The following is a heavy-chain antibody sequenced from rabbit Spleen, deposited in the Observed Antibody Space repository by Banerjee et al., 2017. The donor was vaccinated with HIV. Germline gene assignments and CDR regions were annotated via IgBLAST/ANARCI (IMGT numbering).Heavy chain of an antibody. CDR2: IYGGDSDST. Sequence: QSLEESGGDLVKPGASLTLTCAASGFSFSSSYYMCWVRQAPGKGLEWVACIYGGDSDSTAYASWAKGRFTISKTSSTTVTLQMTSLTVADTATYFCARDTGSSFSSYGMDLWGPGT. D-gene: IGHD8-1*01. V-gene: IGHV1S40*01. J-gene: IGHJ6*01. CDR3: ARDTGSSFSSYGMDL. CDR1: GFSFSSSYY.